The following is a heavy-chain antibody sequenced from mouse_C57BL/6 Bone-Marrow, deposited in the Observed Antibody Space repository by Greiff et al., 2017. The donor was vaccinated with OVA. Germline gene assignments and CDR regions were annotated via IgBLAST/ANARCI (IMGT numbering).Heavy chain of an antibody. D-gene: IGHD2-2*01. Sequence: VQLQESGAELVKPGASVKLSCKASGYTFTEYSIHWVKQRPGQGLEWIGWFYPGSGGIKYNEKFKDKATLTADKSSSTVYMELSRLTSEDSAVYYCARHVYYGCGGAWFADWGQGTLVTVSA. CDR1: GYTFTEYS. J-gene: IGHJ3*01. CDR3: ARHVYYGCGGAWFAD. CDR2: FYPGSGGI. V-gene: IGHV1-62-2*01.